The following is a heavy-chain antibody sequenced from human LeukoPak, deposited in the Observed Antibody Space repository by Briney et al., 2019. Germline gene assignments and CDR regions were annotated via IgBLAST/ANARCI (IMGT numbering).Heavy chain of an antibody. CDR1: GFTFSSYS. V-gene: IGHV3-30*14. J-gene: IGHJ2*01. CDR3: ARRTQNDDLWSGSPDWYFDL. D-gene: IGHD3-3*01. Sequence: GGSLRLSCATSGFTFSSYSIHWVRQAPGKGLEWVSVISNDGNTKYYADSVRGRFTISRDNSENTLYLQINSLRIEDTAVYYCARRTQNDDLWSGSPDWYFDLWGRGTLVTASS. CDR2: ISNDGNTK.